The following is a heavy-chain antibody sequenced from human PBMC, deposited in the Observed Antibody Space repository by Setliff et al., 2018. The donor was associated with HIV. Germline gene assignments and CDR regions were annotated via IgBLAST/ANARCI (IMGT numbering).Heavy chain of an antibody. D-gene: IGHD1-26*01. CDR2: ISAYNGNT. Sequence: ASVKVSCKASGYTFNTYSINWVRQAPGQGLEWMGWISAYNGNTAQAQEFQGRVSITRSTSINTAYMELSTLRSEDTAVYYCARGYLISGTQKSYYMDVWGKGTTVTVSS. V-gene: IGHV1-8*01. CDR1: GYTFNTYS. J-gene: IGHJ6*03. CDR3: ARGYLISGTQKSYYMDV.